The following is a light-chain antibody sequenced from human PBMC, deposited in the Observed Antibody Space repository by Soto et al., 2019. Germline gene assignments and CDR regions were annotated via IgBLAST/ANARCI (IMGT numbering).Light chain of an antibody. V-gene: IGLV2-14*01. CDR3: SSYPSTNWV. CDR1: NSDLGGYDF. CDR2: EVT. Sequence: QSALTQPASVSGTPGQSITISCTGTNSDLGGYDFVSWYQQHPGKAPKLMIYEVTNRPSGVSNRFSGSKSGNTASLTISGLLAEDEAHYYCSSYPSTNWVFGGGTKLTVL. J-gene: IGLJ3*02.